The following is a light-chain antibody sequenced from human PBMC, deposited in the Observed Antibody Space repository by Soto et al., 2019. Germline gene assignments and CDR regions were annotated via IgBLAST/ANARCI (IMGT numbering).Light chain of an antibody. Sequence: QPVLTQPPSVSGAPGQRVTISCTGSSSNIGAGYDVHWYQQLPGTAPKLLIYGNNNRPSGVPDRFSGSKSGTSASLAITGPQAEDAADYCQSYDSSLHAWLFGGETKLTVL. CDR2: GNN. CDR3: QSYDSSLHAWL. J-gene: IGLJ3*02. V-gene: IGLV1-40*01. CDR1: SSNIGAGYD.